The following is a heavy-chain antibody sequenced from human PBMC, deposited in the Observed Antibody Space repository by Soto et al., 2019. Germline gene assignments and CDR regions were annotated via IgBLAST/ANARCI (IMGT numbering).Heavy chain of an antibody. CDR2: ISGSGGST. Sequence: EVQLLESGGGLVQPGGSLRLSCAASGFTFSRYAMSWVRQAPGKGLEWVSAISGSGGSTYYADSVKGRFTISRDNSKNTLYRQMNSLRAEDTAVYYCAKAPRRYCSSTSCSSRDLFYYYYMYVWCKGTTVTVSS. J-gene: IGHJ6*03. V-gene: IGHV3-23*01. D-gene: IGHD2-2*01. CDR3: AKAPRRYCSSTSCSSRDLFYYYYMYV. CDR1: GFTFSRYA.